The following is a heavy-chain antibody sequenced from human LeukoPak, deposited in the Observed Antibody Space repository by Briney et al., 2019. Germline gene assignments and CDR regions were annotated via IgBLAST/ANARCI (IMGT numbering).Heavy chain of an antibody. CDR3: TTGFRDGYNFDY. CDR2: FDPEDGET. D-gene: IGHD5-24*01. V-gene: IGHV1-24*01. Sequence: ASVKVSCKASGGTFSSYAISWVRQAPGKGLEWMGGFDPEDGETIYAQKFQGRVTMTEDTSTDTAYMELSSLRSEDTAVYYCTTGFRDGYNFDYWGQGTLVTVSS. J-gene: IGHJ4*02. CDR1: GGTFSSYA.